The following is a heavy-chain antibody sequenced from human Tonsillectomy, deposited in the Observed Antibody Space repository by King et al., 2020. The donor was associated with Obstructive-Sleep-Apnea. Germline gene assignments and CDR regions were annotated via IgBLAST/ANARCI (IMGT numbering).Heavy chain of an antibody. CDR3: AGVVVVPAAMLYYYYGMDV. Sequence: VQLQESGPGLVKPSQTLSLTCTVSGGSISSGDYYWSWIRQHPGKGLEWIGYIYYSGSTYYNPSLKSRVTISVDTSKNQFSLKLSSVTAADTAVYYCAGVVVVPAAMLYYYYGMDVWGQGTTVTVSS. J-gene: IGHJ6*02. D-gene: IGHD2-2*01. V-gene: IGHV4-31*03. CDR1: GGSISSGDYY. CDR2: IYYSGST.